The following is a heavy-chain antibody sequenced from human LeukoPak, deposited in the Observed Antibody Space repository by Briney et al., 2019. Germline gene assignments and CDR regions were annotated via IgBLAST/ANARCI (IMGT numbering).Heavy chain of an antibody. CDR1: GYSFTNYW. CDR3: ARRIAAGTGGYYFDY. D-gene: IGHD6-13*01. Sequence: GESLKISCKSSGYSFTNYWIGWVRQMPGKGLEWMGIIYPGDSDTRYSPSFQGQVTISADKSISTAYLQWSSLKASDTAMYYCARRIAAGTGGYYFDYWGQGTLVTVSS. CDR2: IYPGDSDT. V-gene: IGHV5-51*01. J-gene: IGHJ4*02.